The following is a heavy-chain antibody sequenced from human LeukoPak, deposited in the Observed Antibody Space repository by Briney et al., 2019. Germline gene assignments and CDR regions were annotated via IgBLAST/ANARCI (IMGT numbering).Heavy chain of an antibody. CDR1: GYTFTSYG. CDR2: ISAYNGNT. J-gene: IGHJ6*03. V-gene: IGHV1-18*01. D-gene: IGHD6-13*01. CDR3: ARVLYSSSWYGLHSYYYYMDV. Sequence: ASVTVSFTASGYTFTSYGISWVRQAPGQGLEGMGGISAYNGNTNYAQKLQGRVTMTTDTSTSTAYMELRSLRSDDTAVYYCARVLYSSSWYGLHSYYYYMDVWGKGTTVTISS.